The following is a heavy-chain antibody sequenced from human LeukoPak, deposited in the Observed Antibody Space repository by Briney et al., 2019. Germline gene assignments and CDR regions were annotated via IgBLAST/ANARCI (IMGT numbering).Heavy chain of an antibody. D-gene: IGHD2-2*01. Sequence: GRSLTLSCAASGFTFDDYAMQWVRSAPGQGLEWVSGISWNSSSRGYADSVKGRFTISRDNAKNSLYLQMNSLRAEDMALYYCAKGYCSSTSCYPFDCWGQGTLVTVSS. J-gene: IGHJ4*02. CDR3: AKGYCSSTSCYPFDC. CDR2: ISWNSSSR. CDR1: GFTFDDYA. V-gene: IGHV3-9*03.